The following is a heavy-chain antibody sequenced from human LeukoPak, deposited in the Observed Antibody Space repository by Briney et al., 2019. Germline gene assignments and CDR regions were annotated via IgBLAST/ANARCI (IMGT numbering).Heavy chain of an antibody. D-gene: IGHD6-13*01. CDR1: GGSISSYY. Sequence: PSQTLSLTCTVSGGSISSYYWSWIRQPPGKGLEWIGYIYYSGSTNYSPSLKSRLTISVDTSKNQFSLKLSSVTAADTAVYYCARTYGSSGLGYFDLWGRGTLVTVSS. CDR2: IYYSGST. CDR3: ARTYGSSGLGYFDL. J-gene: IGHJ2*01. V-gene: IGHV4-59*01.